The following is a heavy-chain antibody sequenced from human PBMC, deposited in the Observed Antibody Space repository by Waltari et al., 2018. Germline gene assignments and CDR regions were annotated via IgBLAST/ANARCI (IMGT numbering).Heavy chain of an antibody. D-gene: IGHD5-18*01. CDR2: IYYSGSP. Sequence: QLQLQESGPGLVKPSETLSLTCTVSGGSISSSSYYWGWIRQPPGKGLEWIGSIYYSGSPYYNPSLKSRVTISVDTSKNQFSLKLSSVTAADTAVYYCARQTWIQLWLYAFDIWGQGTMVTVSS. CDR3: ARQTWIQLWLYAFDI. V-gene: IGHV4-39*01. CDR1: GGSISSSSYY. J-gene: IGHJ3*02.